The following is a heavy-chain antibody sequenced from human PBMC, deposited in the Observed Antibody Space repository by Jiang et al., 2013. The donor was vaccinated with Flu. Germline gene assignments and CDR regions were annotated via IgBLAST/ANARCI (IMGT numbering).Heavy chain of an antibody. Sequence: GAEVKKPGASVKVSCKASGYTFTSYGISWVRQAPGQGLEWMGWISAYNGNTNYAQKLQGRVTMTTDTSTSTAYMELRSLRSDDTAVYYCARVPGGALLLWFGELSYYYGMDVWAKDTVTVSS. J-gene: IGHJ6*04. CDR2: ISAYNGNT. D-gene: IGHD3-10*01. CDR1: GYTFTSYG. CDR3: ARVPGGALLLWFGELSYYYGMDV. V-gene: IGHV1-18*01.